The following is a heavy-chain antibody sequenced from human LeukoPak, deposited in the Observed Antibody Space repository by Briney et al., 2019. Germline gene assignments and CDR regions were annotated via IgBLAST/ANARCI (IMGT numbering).Heavy chain of an antibody. J-gene: IGHJ6*03. CDR3: ARVRIAARPDYYYYMDV. V-gene: IGHV1-8*01. CDR1: GYTFTSYD. D-gene: IGHD6-6*01. Sequence: ASVKVSCKASGYTFTSYDINWVRQATGQGLEWMGWMNPNSGNTGYAQKFQGRVTMTRNTSISTAYMELSSLRSEDTAVYYCARVRIAARPDYYYYMDVWGKGTTVTVSS. CDR2: MNPNSGNT.